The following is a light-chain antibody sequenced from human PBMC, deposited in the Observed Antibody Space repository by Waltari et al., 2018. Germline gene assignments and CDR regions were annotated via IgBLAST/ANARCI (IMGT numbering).Light chain of an antibody. V-gene: IGLV5-45*01. J-gene: IGLJ3*02. CDR3: MIRHSSSWV. Sequence: ASASLTCTLRSGINVGTYRIYWYQQKPGSPPQYLLRYKSDSDKQQGSGVPSRFSGSKDASANAGILLISGLQSEDEADYYCMIRHSSSWVFGGGTKLTVL. CDR2: YKSDSDK. CDR1: SGINVGTYR.